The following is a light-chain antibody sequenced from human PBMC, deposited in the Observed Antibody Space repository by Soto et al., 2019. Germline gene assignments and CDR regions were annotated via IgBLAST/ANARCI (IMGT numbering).Light chain of an antibody. CDR3: QQSYSTPWT. CDR2: AAS. V-gene: IGKV1-39*01. J-gene: IGKJ1*01. CDR1: QSISRN. Sequence: DIQMTQSPSSLSASVGDRVTITCRASQSISRNLNWYQQKPGKAPKLLIYAASSLQSGVPSRFSGSGSGTDFTVTISSLQPEDFATYYCQQSYSTPWTFGQGTKVEIK.